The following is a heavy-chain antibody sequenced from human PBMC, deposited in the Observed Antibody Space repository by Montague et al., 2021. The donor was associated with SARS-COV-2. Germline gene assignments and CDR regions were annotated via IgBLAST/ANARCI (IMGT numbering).Heavy chain of an antibody. CDR1: GGSINTPNHY. Sequence: SETLSLTCTVSGGSINTPNHYWGWIRQPPGKGLEWVGSMSYSGSSYYNPSLRRRLTISVDTSKNQCSLRLSSVTAADTAVYCCTRLLAATGHFDFWDQGTLVTVSS. CDR2: MSYSGSS. V-gene: IGHV4-39*01. CDR3: TRLLAATGHFDF. J-gene: IGHJ4*02. D-gene: IGHD6-13*01.